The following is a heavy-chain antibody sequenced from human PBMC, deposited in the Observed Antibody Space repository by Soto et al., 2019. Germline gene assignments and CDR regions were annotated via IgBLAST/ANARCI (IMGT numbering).Heavy chain of an antibody. CDR3: ARQGIAAAGLFDY. D-gene: IGHD6-13*01. V-gene: IGHV4-39*01. CDR2: IYYSGST. Sequence: SETPSLTCTVSGGSISSSSYYWGWIRQPPGKGLEWIGSIYYSGSTYYNPSLKSRVTISVDTSKNQFSLKLSSVTAADTAVYYCARQGIAAAGLFDYWGQGTLVTVSS. CDR1: GGSISSSSYY. J-gene: IGHJ4*02.